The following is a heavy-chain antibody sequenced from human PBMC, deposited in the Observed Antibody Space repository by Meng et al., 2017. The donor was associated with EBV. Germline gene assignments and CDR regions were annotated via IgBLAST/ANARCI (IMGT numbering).Heavy chain of an antibody. Sequence: ITFKESGPTPVKPTQTLLLTCTFSGISLTTSGVGVGWIRQPPGKALEWLAVIYWDDAKRYSPSLKNRLTITKDTSKNQVVLTMTNMDPVDTATYFCAHSKYYSDSGGYWDYFDDWGQGTLVTVSS. D-gene: IGHD3-10*01. CDR2: IYWDDAK. V-gene: IGHV2-5*02. CDR3: AHSKYYSDSGGYWDYFDD. CDR1: GISLTTSGVG. J-gene: IGHJ4*02.